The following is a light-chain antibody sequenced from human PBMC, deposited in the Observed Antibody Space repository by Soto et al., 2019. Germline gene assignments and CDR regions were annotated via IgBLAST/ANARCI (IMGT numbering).Light chain of an antibody. CDR2: EVS. Sequence: QSALTQPASVSGSPGQSITISCTGTSSDVAGYNYVSWYQQHPGKAPKLIIYEVSNRPSGVSNRFSGSKSGNAASLTISGLQAEDEGDYYCCSYGGSSTYVFGSGTKVTVL. J-gene: IGLJ1*01. CDR1: SSDVAGYNY. V-gene: IGLV2-14*01. CDR3: CSYGGSSTYV.